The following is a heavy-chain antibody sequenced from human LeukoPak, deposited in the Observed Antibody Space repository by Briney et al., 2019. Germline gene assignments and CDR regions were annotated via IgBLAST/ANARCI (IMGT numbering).Heavy chain of an antibody. Sequence: GGSLRLSCAASGFAFSDYWMSWMRQAPGKGLEWVANIKYDGDEEYYVDSVKGRFTISRDDAKNSLYLQLNSLRVEDTAVYYCKSGGAAPGSFDNWGQGTLVTVSP. CDR2: IKYDGDEE. CDR3: KSGGAAPGSFDN. D-gene: IGHD6-13*01. CDR1: GFAFSDYW. J-gene: IGHJ4*02. V-gene: IGHV3-7*01.